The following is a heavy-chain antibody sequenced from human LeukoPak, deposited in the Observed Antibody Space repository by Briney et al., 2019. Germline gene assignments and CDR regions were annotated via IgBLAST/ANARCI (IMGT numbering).Heavy chain of an antibody. CDR1: GYTFTDDY. V-gene: IGHV1-2*02. J-gene: IGHJ4*02. CDR3: ARSPDILTGENFDY. Sequence: ASVKVSCKASGYTFTDDYVHWVRQAPGQGLEWMGWINPNSGVTNYAQKFQGRVTMTRVMSISTAYMELSRLRSDDTAVYYCARSPDILTGENFDYWGQGTLVTVSS. CDR2: INPNSGVT. D-gene: IGHD3-9*01.